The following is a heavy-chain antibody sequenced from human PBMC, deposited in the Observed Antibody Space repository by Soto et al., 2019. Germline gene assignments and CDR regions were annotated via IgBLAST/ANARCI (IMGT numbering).Heavy chain of an antibody. V-gene: IGHV4-39*01. D-gene: IGHD5-12*01. J-gene: IGHJ4*02. CDR1: GGSISDSSSYY. CDR3: ARHPNSGWLGY. CDR2: VYYSGNT. Sequence: QLQLRESGPGLVKPSETLSLTCTVSGGSISDSSSYYWAWIRQPPGKGLEWIGSVYYSGNTYYGPSLKSRVTLSVDTSKNQFSLKLSSVTAADTAVYYCARHPNSGWLGYWGQGILVTVSS.